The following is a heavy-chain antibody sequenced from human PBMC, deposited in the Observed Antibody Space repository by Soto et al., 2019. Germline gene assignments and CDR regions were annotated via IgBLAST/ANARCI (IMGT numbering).Heavy chain of an antibody. D-gene: IGHD6-6*01. CDR2: IYSGGST. CDR3: ARDPGSSSRYYYYYYGMDV. J-gene: IGHJ6*02. V-gene: IGHV3-53*01. Sequence: SCAASGFTVSSNYMSWVRQAPGKGLEWVSVIYSGGSTYYADSVKGRFTISRDNSKNTLYLQMNSLRAEDTAVYYCARDPGSSSRYYYYYYGMDVWGQGTTVTVSS. CDR1: GFTVSSNY.